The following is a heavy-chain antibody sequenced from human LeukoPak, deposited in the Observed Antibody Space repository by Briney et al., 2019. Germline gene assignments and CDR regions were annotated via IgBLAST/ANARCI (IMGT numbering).Heavy chain of an antibody. CDR2: IYTSGST. D-gene: IGHD2-21*01. J-gene: IGHJ4*02. CDR1: GGSISSGSYY. Sequence: SETLPLTCTVSGGSISSGSYYWSWIRQPAGKGLEWIGRIYTSGSTNYNPSLKSRVTISVDTSKNQFSLKLSSVTAADTAVYYCVRDSYCGGDCYYSYWGQGTLVTVSS. V-gene: IGHV4-61*02. CDR3: VRDSYCGGDCYYSY.